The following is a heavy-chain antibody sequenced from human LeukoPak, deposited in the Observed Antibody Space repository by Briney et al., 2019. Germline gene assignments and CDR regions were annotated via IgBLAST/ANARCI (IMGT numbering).Heavy chain of an antibody. CDR2: ISYDGSNK. Sequence: PGRSLRLSCAASGFTFSSYAMHWVRQAPGKGLEWVAVISYDGSNKYYADSVKGRFTISRDNSKNTLYLQMNSLRAEDTAVYYCARDSVPEWELLQGIFDYWGQGTLVTVSS. CDR3: ARDSVPEWELLQGIFDY. V-gene: IGHV3-30*04. D-gene: IGHD1-26*01. J-gene: IGHJ4*02. CDR1: GFTFSSYA.